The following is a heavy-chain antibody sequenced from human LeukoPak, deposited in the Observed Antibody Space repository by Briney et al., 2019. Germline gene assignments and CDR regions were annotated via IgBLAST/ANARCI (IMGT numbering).Heavy chain of an antibody. V-gene: IGHV5-51*01. J-gene: IGHJ4*02. CDR2: IYPGDSDT. Sequence: GASVKVSCKASGGTFSSYAISWVRQMPGKGLEWMGIIYPGDSDTTTSPSFQGQVTISADKSISTAYLQWSSLKASDTAMYYCARGYNYGSVTFDYWGQGTLVTVSS. D-gene: IGHD5-18*01. CDR1: GGTFSSYA. CDR3: ARGYNYGSVTFDY.